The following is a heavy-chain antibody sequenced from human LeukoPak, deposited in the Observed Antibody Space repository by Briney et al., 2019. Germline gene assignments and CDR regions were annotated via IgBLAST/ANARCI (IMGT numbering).Heavy chain of an antibody. CDR1: EFSISGDN. CDR2: IYSGCDT. J-gene: IGHJ4*02. Sequence: AGGAMLLSWAASEFSISGDNKSGVRPAAGEGEGRVLIIYSGCDTYYADSVKRRFTISRDNSKNTLCLQMTSLRAEDTAVYYCARALGSMWSHWGQGTLVTVSS. V-gene: IGHV3-53*01. CDR3: ARALGSMWSH. D-gene: IGHD6-13*01.